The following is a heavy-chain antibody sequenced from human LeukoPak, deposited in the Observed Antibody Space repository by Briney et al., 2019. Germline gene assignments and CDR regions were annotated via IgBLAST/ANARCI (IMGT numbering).Heavy chain of an antibody. J-gene: IGHJ4*02. CDR3: AKVFYPAAGTGRVDFPFDY. CDR2: INHRGDDT. Sequence: GGSLRLSCVPSGFTFSSYGMSWVRQVPGKGLEWVSAINHRGDDTYYADSVKGRFTISRDNSWNTLYLQMNSLRAEDTAVYYCAKVFYPAAGTGRVDFPFDYWGQGTLVTVSS. D-gene: IGHD6-13*01. CDR1: GFTFSSYG. V-gene: IGHV3-23*01.